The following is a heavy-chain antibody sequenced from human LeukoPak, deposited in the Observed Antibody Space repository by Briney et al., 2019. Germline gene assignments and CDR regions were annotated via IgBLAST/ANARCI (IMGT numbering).Heavy chain of an antibody. J-gene: IGHJ3*02. CDR2: IYYSGST. V-gene: IGHV4-39*07. CDR1: GGSISSSSYY. CDR3: ARDMTYDAFDI. D-gene: IGHD2-21*02. Sequence: SETLSLTCTVSGGSISSSSYYWGWIRQPPGKGLEWIGSIYYSGSTYYNPSLKSRITISVDTSKNQFSLKLSSVTAADTAVYYCARDMTYDAFDIWGQGTMVTVSP.